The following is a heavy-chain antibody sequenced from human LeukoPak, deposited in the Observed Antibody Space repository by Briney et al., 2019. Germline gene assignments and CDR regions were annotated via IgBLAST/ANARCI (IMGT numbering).Heavy chain of an antibody. D-gene: IGHD2-2*01. CDR1: GFTFSSYA. CDR2: ISYDGSNK. V-gene: IGHV3-30-3*01. Sequence: PGRSLRLSCAASGFTFSSYAMHWVRQAPGKGLEWVAVISYDGSNKYYADSVKGRFTISRDNSKNTLYLQMNSLRAEDTAVYYCARDDSRYCSSTSCFPNWFDPWGQGTLVTVSS. J-gene: IGHJ5*02. CDR3: ARDDSRYCSSTSCFPNWFDP.